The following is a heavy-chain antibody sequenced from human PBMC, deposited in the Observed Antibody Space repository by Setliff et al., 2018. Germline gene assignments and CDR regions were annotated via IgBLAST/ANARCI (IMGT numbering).Heavy chain of an antibody. CDR1: GGTFSSYA. CDR3: ARGSAYCGGDCYKPNAFDI. J-gene: IGHJ3*02. CDR2: IIPILGIA. Sequence: GASVKVSCKASGGTFSSYAISWVRQAPGQGLEWMGGIIPILGIANYAQKFQGRVTITADESTSAAYMELSSLRSEDTAVYYCARGSAYCGGDCYKPNAFDIWGQGTMVTVS. V-gene: IGHV1-69*10. D-gene: IGHD2-21*02.